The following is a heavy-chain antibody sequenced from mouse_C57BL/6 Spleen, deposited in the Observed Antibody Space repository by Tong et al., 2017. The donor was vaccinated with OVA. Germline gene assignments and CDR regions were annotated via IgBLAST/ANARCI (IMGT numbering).Heavy chain of an antibody. Sequence: EVQLVESGGGLVKPGGSLKLSCAASGFTFSDYYMYWVRQTPEKRLEWVATISDGGSYTYYPYSVKGRFTISRDNARKTEYWKMSGVKWKDRARYYCERRRSMVPAEVAYRGKGTLVHVSA. V-gene: IGHV5-4*02. J-gene: IGHJ3*01. CDR1: GFTFSDYY. CDR2: ISDGGSYT. CDR3: ERRRSMVPAEVAY. D-gene: IGHD2-10*02.